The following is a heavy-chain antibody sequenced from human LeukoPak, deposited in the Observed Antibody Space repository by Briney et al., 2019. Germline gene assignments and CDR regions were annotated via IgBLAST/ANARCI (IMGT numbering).Heavy chain of an antibody. Sequence: SETLSLTCSVSGAPVSSSNSYWSWIRQPPGKGLEWIGYVYDSGTTHYNPSLTNRVTISRDTSKNQFSLKLTSVTAADTAVYYCARDQPYNWFDPWGQGTLVTVSS. CDR3: ARDQPYNWFDP. V-gene: IGHV4-61*01. CDR1: GAPVSSSNSY. CDR2: VYDSGTT. J-gene: IGHJ5*02.